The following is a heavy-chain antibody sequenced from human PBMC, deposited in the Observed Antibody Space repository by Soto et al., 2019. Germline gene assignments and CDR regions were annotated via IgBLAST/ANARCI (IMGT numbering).Heavy chain of an antibody. CDR2: ISSGGKTT. CDR3: ARDDDYYANAMDL. D-gene: IGHD1-26*01. CDR1: GFPFGNYE. J-gene: IGHJ5*02. V-gene: IGHV3-48*03. Sequence: PVGSLRVSCAASGFPFGNYEMNWVRQAPGKGLEWLSYISSGGKTTYYDDSVKGRLTISRDNSKNTLYLEMDSLRDEDPSVYYRARDDDYYANAMDLWRQGTLVTVSS.